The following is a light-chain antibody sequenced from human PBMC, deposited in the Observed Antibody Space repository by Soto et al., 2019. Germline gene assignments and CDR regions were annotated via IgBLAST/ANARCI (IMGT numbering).Light chain of an antibody. CDR2: LGS. V-gene: IGKV2-28*01. Sequence: DIVMTQYPLSLPVTPGEPASISCRSSQSLLHSNGYNYLDWYLQKPGQSPQLLIYLGSNRASGVPDRYSGSGSGTDFTLKISRVEAEYVGVYYCMQALQTRTFGQWTKVEIK. CDR3: MQALQTRT. J-gene: IGKJ1*01. CDR1: QSLLHSNGYNY.